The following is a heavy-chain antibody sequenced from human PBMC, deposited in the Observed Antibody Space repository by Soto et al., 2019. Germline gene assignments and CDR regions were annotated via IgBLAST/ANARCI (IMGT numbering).Heavy chain of an antibody. J-gene: IGHJ6*02. D-gene: IGHD6-6*01. Sequence: QVQLVESGGGVVQPGRSLRLSCAASGFTFSSYGMHWVRKAPGKGLEWVAVISYDGSNKYYADSVKGRFTISRDNSKNTLYRQMNSLRAEDTAVYYGAQVGSPFRIAARGDGMDVWGQGTTVTVSS. CDR2: ISYDGSNK. CDR3: AQVGSPFRIAARGDGMDV. V-gene: IGHV3-30*18. CDR1: GFTFSSYG.